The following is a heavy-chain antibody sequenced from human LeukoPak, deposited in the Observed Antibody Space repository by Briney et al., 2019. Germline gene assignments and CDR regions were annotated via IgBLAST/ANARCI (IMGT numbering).Heavy chain of an antibody. CDR3: ARDRDYYDSSGQTILFDY. V-gene: IGHV4-59*12. D-gene: IGHD3-22*01. J-gene: IGHJ4*02. Sequence: SETLSLTCTVSGGSISGYYWSWIRQPPGKRLEWIGYIYYSGSTYYNPSLKSRVTISVDTSKNQFSLKLSSVTAADTAVYYCARDRDYYDSSGQTILFDYWGQGTLVTVSS. CDR1: GGSISGYY. CDR2: IYYSGST.